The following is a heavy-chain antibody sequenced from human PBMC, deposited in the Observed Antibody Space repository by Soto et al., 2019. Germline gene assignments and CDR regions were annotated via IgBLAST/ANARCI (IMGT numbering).Heavy chain of an antibody. CDR2: ISANNGNA. Sequence: ASVKVSCKASGYIFTSYGISWVRQAPGQGLEWMGWISANNGNANYAQKLQGRVTMTKDTSTKTAYMELRSLRSDDTAVYYCARDVHTGVRRAFDYWGQGTLVTVSS. J-gene: IGHJ4*02. CDR3: ARDVHTGVRRAFDY. D-gene: IGHD3-3*01. V-gene: IGHV1-18*04. CDR1: GYIFTSYG.